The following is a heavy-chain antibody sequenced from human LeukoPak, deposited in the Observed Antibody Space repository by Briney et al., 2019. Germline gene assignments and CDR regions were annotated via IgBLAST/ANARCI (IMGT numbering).Heavy chain of an antibody. CDR3: AILGRSSYYYFDY. CDR2: IYYSGST. Sequence: SETLSLTCTVSGGSISSSSYYWGWIRQPPGKGLEWIGSIYYSGSTYYNPSLKSRVTISVDTPKNQFSLKLSSVTAADTAVYYCAILGRSSYYYFDYWGQGTLVTVSS. D-gene: IGHD2-15*01. J-gene: IGHJ4*02. CDR1: GGSISSSSYY. V-gene: IGHV4-39*01.